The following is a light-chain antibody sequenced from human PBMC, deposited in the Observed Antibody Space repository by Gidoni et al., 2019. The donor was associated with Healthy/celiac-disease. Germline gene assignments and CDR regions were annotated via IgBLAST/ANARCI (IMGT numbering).Light chain of an antibody. CDR2: DAS. V-gene: IGKV3-11*01. CDR3: QQRSNWPLT. J-gene: IGKJ4*01. CDR1: QSVSSY. Sequence: EIVLPHSPATLSLSPGDRATLSCRASQSVSSYLAWYQQKPGHAPRLLIYDASNRATGIPARFSGSGSGTDFTLTISSLEPEDFAVYYCQQRSNWPLTFGGGTKVEIK.